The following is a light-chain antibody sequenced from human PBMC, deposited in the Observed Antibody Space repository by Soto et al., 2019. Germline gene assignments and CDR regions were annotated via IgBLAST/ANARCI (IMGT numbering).Light chain of an antibody. CDR2: GAS. V-gene: IGKV3-20*01. J-gene: IGKJ1*01. Sequence: EIGLTQSPGTLSLSPGERATLSCRASQSVSNNYLAWYQQKPGQAPRLLIYGASNRATGIPDRFSGSGSGTDFTLTISRLEPEDFAVYYCQQYGSSSVTFGQGTKVDIK. CDR3: QQYGSSSVT. CDR1: QSVSNNY.